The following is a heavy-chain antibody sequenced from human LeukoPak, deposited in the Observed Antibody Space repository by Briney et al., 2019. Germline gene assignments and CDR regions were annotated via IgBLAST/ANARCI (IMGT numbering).Heavy chain of an antibody. J-gene: IGHJ3*02. V-gene: IGHV3-74*01. CDR1: GFTFSSYW. D-gene: IGHD3-16*01. Sequence: GGSLRLSCAASGFTFSSYWIHWVRQAPGKGLVWVSHINTDGSSTSYADSVKGRFTISRDNAKNSLYLQMNSLRAEDTALYYCAKALLRGSGAGAEAFDIWGQGTMVTVSS. CDR2: INTDGSST. CDR3: AKALLRGSGAGAEAFDI.